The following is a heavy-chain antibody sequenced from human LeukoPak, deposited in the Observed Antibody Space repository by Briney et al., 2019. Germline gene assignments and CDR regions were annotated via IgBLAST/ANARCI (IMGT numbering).Heavy chain of an antibody. Sequence: GGSLRLSCAASGFTVSSNYMSWVRQAPGKGLEWVSVIYSGGSTYYADSVKGRFTISRDNAKNSLSLQMNSLRPDDTAVYYCARADRTSWFDYWGQGILVTVSS. D-gene: IGHD2-2*01. V-gene: IGHV3-53*01. J-gene: IGHJ4*02. CDR3: ARADRTSWFDY. CDR1: GFTVSSNY. CDR2: IYSGGST.